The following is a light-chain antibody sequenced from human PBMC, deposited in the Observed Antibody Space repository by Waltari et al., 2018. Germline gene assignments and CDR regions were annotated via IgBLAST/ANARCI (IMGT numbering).Light chain of an antibody. V-gene: IGKV1-5*03. CDR1: QSVFTW. J-gene: IGKJ1*01. Sequence: DIQMTQSPSTLSASVGARVTITCRASQSVFTWLAWYQQKPGKAPKLLISKASSLESGVPSRFSGSGSGTEFILTISSLQAEDVAVYYCQQYYNIPSTFGQGTKVEIK. CDR2: KAS. CDR3: QQYYNIPST.